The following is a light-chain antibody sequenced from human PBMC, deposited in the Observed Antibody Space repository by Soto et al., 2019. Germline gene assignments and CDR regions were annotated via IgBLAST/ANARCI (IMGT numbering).Light chain of an antibody. V-gene: IGKV3-11*01. J-gene: IGKJ4*01. CDR1: ERVSRY. CDR2: DIF. Sequence: EIVLTQSPATQSLSPGERATLSCRASERVSRYLAWYQQKPGQAPRLLIYDIFNRATGIPARFSGSGSGTDFTLTISSLEPEDFAVYYCQQRSNWLLTFGGGTKVEIK. CDR3: QQRSNWLLT.